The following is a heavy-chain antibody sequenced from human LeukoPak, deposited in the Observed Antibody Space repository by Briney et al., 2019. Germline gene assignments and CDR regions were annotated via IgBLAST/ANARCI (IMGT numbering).Heavy chain of an antibody. Sequence: SQTLSLTCAISGDSVSSNSAAWSWIRQSPSRGLEWLGRTYYKSKWYNDYAVSVKSRISINSDTSKNQFSPQLKSVTPEDTAVYYCVRSQYWRFDDWGQGTLVTVSS. J-gene: IGHJ4*02. CDR1: GDSVSSNSAA. CDR3: VRSQYWRFDD. CDR2: TYYKSKWYN. V-gene: IGHV6-1*01. D-gene: IGHD2-8*02.